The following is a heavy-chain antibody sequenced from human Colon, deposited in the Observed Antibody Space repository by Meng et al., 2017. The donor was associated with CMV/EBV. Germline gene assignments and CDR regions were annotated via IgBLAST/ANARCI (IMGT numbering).Heavy chain of an antibody. D-gene: IGHD1-26*01. CDR2: ISTSGTNI. CDR3: ARDMGFLGGTFDY. V-gene: IGHV3-21*01. Sequence: GGSLKISCATSGFTFSSYTMHWVRQAPGKGLEWVSSISTSGTNIYYADSVKGRFTVSRDDARDSLYLQLNSLRAEDTALYYCARDMGFLGGTFDYWGQGTLVTVSS. J-gene: IGHJ4*02. CDR1: GFTFSSYT.